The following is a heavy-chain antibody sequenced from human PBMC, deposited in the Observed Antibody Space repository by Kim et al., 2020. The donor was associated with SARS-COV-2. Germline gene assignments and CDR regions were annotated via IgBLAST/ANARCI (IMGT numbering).Heavy chain of an antibody. CDR1: GGSVSSGSYY. D-gene: IGHD3-10*01. J-gene: IGHJ6*02. Sequence: SETLSLTCTVSGGSVSSGSYYWSWIRQPPGKGLEWIGYIYYSGSTNYNPSLKSRVTISVDTSKNQFSLKLSSVTAADTAVYYCARVLWFGEGNYYYGMDVWGQGTTVTVSS. CDR3: ARVLWFGEGNYYYGMDV. V-gene: IGHV4-61*01. CDR2: IYYSGST.